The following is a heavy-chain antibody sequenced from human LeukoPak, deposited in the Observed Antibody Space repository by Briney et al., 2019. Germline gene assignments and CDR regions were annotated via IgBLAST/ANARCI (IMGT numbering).Heavy chain of an antibody. V-gene: IGHV3-20*04. Sequence: GGSLRLSCAVSGFTFDDYGMSWVRHAPGKGLEWGSGINGNGGSTGYVDSVKGRFTISRDNAKNSLHLQMNSLRAEDTALYYCARDISSGWYFDYWGQGTLVTVSS. CDR1: GFTFDDYG. CDR2: INGNGGST. J-gene: IGHJ4*02. D-gene: IGHD6-19*01. CDR3: ARDISSGWYFDY.